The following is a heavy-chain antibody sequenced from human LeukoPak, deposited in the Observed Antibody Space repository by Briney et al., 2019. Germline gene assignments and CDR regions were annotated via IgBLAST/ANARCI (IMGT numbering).Heavy chain of an antibody. CDR2: IYYSGST. D-gene: IGHD6-6*01. Sequence: KSSETLSLTSTVSGGSISSSSYYWGWIRQPPGKGLEWIGSIYYSGSTYYNPSLKSRVTISVDTSKNQFSLKLSSVTAADTAVYYCASSIAARPVVYYYMDVWGKGTTVTVSS. V-gene: IGHV4-39*01. CDR1: GGSISSSSYY. J-gene: IGHJ6*03. CDR3: ASSIAARPVVYYYMDV.